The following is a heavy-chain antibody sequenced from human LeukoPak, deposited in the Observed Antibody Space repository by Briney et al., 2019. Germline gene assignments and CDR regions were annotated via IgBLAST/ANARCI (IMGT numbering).Heavy chain of an antibody. CDR1: GFSISNGYY. CDR2: FYRGST. J-gene: IGHJ5*02. CDR3: ARQDRWFDP. D-gene: IGHD1-14*01. V-gene: IGHV4-38-2*01. Sequence: KSSETLSLTCAVYGFSISNGYYWGWIRQPPGKGLEWIGSFYRGSTYYNPSLKSGVTISIDTCKNQFSLKLSSVNAADTAVYYCARQDRWFDPWGEGTLVTVSS.